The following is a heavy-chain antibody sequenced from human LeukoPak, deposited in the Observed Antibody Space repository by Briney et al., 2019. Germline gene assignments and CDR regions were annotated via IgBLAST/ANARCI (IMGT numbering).Heavy chain of an antibody. Sequence: PGGSLRLSCAASGFTFSSYGMHWVRQAPGKGLEWVAFIRYDGSNKYYAGSVKGRFTISRDNSKNTLYLQMNSLRAEDTAVYYCAKDRSRLVGYYGSGSSSPDYWGQGTLVTVSS. D-gene: IGHD3-10*01. CDR3: AKDRSRLVGYYGSGSSSPDY. CDR1: GFTFSSYG. CDR2: IRYDGSNK. J-gene: IGHJ4*02. V-gene: IGHV3-30*02.